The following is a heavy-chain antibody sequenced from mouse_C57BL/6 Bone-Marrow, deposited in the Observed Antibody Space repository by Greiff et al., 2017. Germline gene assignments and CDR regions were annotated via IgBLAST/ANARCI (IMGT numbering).Heavy chain of an antibody. CDR3: AKIYYYASYFDV. Sequence: VMLVESGPGLVQPSQSLSITCTVSGFSLTSYGVHWVRQSPGKGLEWLGVIWRGGSTDYNAAFMSRLGITKDNSKRQVFFKMNSLQADATAIYSCAKIYYYASYFDVWGTGTTVTVSS. D-gene: IGHD1-1*01. V-gene: IGHV2-5*01. CDR1: GFSLTSYG. CDR2: IWRGGST. J-gene: IGHJ1*03.